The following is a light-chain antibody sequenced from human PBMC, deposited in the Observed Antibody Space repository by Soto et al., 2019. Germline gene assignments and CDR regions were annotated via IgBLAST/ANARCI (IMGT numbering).Light chain of an antibody. CDR3: TSYTTISTLYV. Sequence: QSVLTQPPSASGSPGQSVAISCTGTSSDVGGYNFVSWYQQHPGKTPKLMIYEVTKRPSGVPDRFSGPKSGNTASLTVSGLQAEDEADYYCTSYTTISTLYVFGSGTKVTVL. V-gene: IGLV2-8*01. CDR1: SSDVGGYNF. CDR2: EVT. J-gene: IGLJ1*01.